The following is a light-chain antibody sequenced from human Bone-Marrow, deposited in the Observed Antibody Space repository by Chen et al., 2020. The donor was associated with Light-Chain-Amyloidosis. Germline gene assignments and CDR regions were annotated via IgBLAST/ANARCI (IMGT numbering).Light chain of an antibody. J-gene: IGLJ2*01. V-gene: IGLV3-25*03. Sequence: SYELTQPPSVSVSPGQTARISCSGDGLPKQYAYWYQQKPGHAPVLVIYNDSERPSGIPERFSGSSSGTTVTLTISGVQAEAEADYYCQSADTTDTLYVLFGGGTKLTVL. CDR2: NDS. CDR1: GLPKQY. CDR3: QSADTTDTLYVL.